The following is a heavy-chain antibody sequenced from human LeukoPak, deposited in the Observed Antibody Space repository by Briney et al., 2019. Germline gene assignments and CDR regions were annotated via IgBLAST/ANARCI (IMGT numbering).Heavy chain of an antibody. J-gene: IGHJ4*02. CDR3: ASGYSSGWYGGEGTFDY. D-gene: IGHD6-19*01. CDR2: INAGNGNT. V-gene: IGHV1-3*01. Sequence: VASVKVSCKASGYTFTSYAMHWVRQAPGQRLEWMGWINAGNGNTKYSQKFQGRVTITRDTSASTAYMELSSLRSEDTAVYYCASGYSSGWYGGEGTFDYWGQGTLVTVSS. CDR1: GYTFTSYA.